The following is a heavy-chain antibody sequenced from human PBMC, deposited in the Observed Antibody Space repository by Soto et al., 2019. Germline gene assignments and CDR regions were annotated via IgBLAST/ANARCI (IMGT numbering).Heavy chain of an antibody. CDR2: INAGNGNT. J-gene: IGHJ4*02. CDR1: GYTITRYA. D-gene: IGHD1-26*01. CDR3: ARGFSGSYLVPGYFDY. V-gene: IGHV1-3*01. Sequence: GASVNVSCKASGYTITRYAMHWVRQAPGQRLEWMGWINAGNGNTKYSQKFQGRVTITRDTSASTAYMELSSLRSEDTAVYYCARGFSGSYLVPGYFDYWGQGTLVTVSS.